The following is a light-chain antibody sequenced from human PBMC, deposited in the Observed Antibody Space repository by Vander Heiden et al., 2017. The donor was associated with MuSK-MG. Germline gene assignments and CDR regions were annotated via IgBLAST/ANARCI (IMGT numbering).Light chain of an antibody. CDR3: AAWDDSLNGLV. J-gene: IGLJ3*02. CDR1: SSNIGSNT. V-gene: IGLV1-44*01. Sequence: QSLLTQPPSASGPPGQRVTISCSGSSSNIGSNTVNWYQQIPGTAPKLLIVSNNQRPSGVPDRFSGYKAGTYASLEIGGLQSEDEAEDYCAAWDDSLNGLVFGGGTKLTVL. CDR2: SNN.